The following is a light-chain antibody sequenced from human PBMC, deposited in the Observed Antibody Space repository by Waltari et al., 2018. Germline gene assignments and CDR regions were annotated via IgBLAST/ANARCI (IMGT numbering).Light chain of an antibody. Sequence: SSELTQDPAVSVAMGQTVRITCHGDSLRSYHASRDQQRPGQAPIVVMYDKNNRPSGVPDRFSGSSSQNTASLTITGAQAEDEASYYCHSRDASGVGGSFGGGTKLTVL. CDR3: HSRDASGVGGS. CDR1: SLRSYH. V-gene: IGLV3-19*01. CDR2: DKN. J-gene: IGLJ2*01.